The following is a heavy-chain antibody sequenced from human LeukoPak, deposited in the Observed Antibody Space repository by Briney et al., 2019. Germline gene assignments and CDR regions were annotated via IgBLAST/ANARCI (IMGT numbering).Heavy chain of an antibody. V-gene: IGHV3-53*01. Sequence: PGGSLRLSCAASGFTFSNSWMHWVRQAPGKGLEWVSVIYSGGSTYYADSVKGRFTISRDNSKNTLYLQMNSLRAEDTAVYYCARLLCTSCYTDNWFDPWGQGTLVTVSS. CDR3: ARLLCTSCYTDNWFDP. CDR2: IYSGGST. J-gene: IGHJ5*02. CDR1: GFTFSNSW. D-gene: IGHD2-2*02.